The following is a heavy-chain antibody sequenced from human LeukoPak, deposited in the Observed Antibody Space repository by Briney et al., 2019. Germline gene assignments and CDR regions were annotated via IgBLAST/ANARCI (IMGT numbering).Heavy chain of an antibody. CDR2: ISGSGGST. CDR3: AKGRAVLRYFDWLLAEDYFDY. Sequence: AGGSLRLSCAASGFTFSSYAMSWVRQAPGKGLEWVSAISGSGGSTYYADSVKGRFTISRDNSKNTLYLQMNSLRAEDTAVYYCAKGRAVLRYFDWLLAEDYFDYWGQGTLVTVSS. D-gene: IGHD3-9*01. V-gene: IGHV3-23*01. J-gene: IGHJ4*02. CDR1: GFTFSSYA.